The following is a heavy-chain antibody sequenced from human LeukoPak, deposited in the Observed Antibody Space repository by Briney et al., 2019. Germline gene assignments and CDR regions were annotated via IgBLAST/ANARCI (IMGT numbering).Heavy chain of an antibody. CDR2: IYYSGST. V-gene: IGHV4-59*08. CDR1: GGSISTYY. CDR3: AGAKFGWSHYYYYYMDV. Sequence: SETLSLTCTVSGGSISTYYWSWIRQPPGKELEWIGDIYYSGSTNYNPSLKSRVTISVDTSKNQFSLKLSSVTAADTAVYYCAGAKFGWSHYYYYYMDVWGKGTTVTISS. D-gene: IGHD6-19*01. J-gene: IGHJ6*03.